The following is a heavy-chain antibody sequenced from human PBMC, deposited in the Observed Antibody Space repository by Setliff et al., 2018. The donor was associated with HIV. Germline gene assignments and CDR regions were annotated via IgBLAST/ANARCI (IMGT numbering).Heavy chain of an antibody. D-gene: IGHD2-15*01. CDR2: IIPILGIA. V-gene: IGHV1-69*10. J-gene: IGHJ4*02. CDR1: GGTFSSYA. Sequence: SVKVSCKASGGTFSSYAISWVRQAPGQGLEWMGGIIPILGIANYAQKFQGRVTITADESTSTAYMELNSLRAEDTAVYYCAKGKVSPLRLDYWGQGTLVTVSS. CDR3: AKGKVSPLRLDY.